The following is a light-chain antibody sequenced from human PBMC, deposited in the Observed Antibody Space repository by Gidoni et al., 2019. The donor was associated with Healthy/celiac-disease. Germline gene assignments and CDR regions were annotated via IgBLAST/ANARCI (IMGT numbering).Light chain of an antibody. CDR1: QSISSW. Sequence: DIQMTQSPSTLSASVGDRVTITCRASQSISSWLAWYQQKPGKPPTLLIYDASSLESGVPSRFSGSGSGTEFTLTISSLQPDDFATYYCQQYNSYPWTFGQGTKVEIK. CDR2: DAS. CDR3: QQYNSYPWT. V-gene: IGKV1-5*01. J-gene: IGKJ1*01.